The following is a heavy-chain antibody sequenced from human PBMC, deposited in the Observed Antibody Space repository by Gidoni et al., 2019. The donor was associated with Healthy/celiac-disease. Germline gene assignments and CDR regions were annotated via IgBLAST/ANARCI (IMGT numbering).Heavy chain of an antibody. Sequence: QVQLVQSGAEVKKPGASVPVSCKASGYTFTSYAMHWVRQAPGQRLEWMGWINAGNGNTKYSQKFQGRVTITRDTSANTAYMELSSLRSEDTAVYYCARELLGFRGWFDPWGQGTLVTVSS. D-gene: IGHD3-10*01. J-gene: IGHJ5*02. CDR2: INAGNGNT. CDR1: GYTFTSYA. CDR3: ARELLGFRGWFDP. V-gene: IGHV1-3*01.